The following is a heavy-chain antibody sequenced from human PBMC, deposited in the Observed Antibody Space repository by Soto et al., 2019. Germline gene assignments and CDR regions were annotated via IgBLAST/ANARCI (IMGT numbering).Heavy chain of an antibody. CDR3: ARDRGSYALDY. CDR1: GGTFSSYA. CDR2: IIPIFGTA. V-gene: IGHV1-69*13. D-gene: IGHD1-26*01. J-gene: IGHJ4*02. Sequence: SVKVSCKASGGTFSSYAISWVRQAPGQGLEWMGGIIPIFGTANYAQKFQGRVTITADESTSTAYMELRSLRSDGTAVYYCARDRGSYALDYWGQGTLVTVSS.